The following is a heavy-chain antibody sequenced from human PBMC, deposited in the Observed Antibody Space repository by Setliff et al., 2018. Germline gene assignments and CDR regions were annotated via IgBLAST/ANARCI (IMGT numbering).Heavy chain of an antibody. CDR3: ARIMGIVGDNWFDP. D-gene: IGHD1-26*01. Sequence: ASVKVSCKASGYTFTSYGISWVRQAPGQGLEWMGWISAYNGNTNYAQKFQGGVTMTRDTSISTAYMELSRLRSDDTAVYYCARIMGIVGDNWFDPWGQGTLVTVSS. V-gene: IGHV1-18*01. J-gene: IGHJ5*02. CDR2: ISAYNGNT. CDR1: GYTFTSYG.